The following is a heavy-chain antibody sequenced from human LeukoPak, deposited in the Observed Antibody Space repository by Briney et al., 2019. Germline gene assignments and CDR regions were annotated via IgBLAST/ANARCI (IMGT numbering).Heavy chain of an antibody. D-gene: IGHD4-17*01. CDR1: VFTFSTYG. V-gene: IGHV3-30*02. Sequence: GGSLRLSCAASVFTFSTYGFHWVRQAPGKGLEWVAFIPSDGSDNYYANSVKGRFTISRDNSKNTLYLQMNSLRSEDTAVYYCTKGLGDYDDFRLGYWGQGTLVTVSS. CDR3: TKGLGDYDDFRLGY. CDR2: IPSDGSDN. J-gene: IGHJ4*02.